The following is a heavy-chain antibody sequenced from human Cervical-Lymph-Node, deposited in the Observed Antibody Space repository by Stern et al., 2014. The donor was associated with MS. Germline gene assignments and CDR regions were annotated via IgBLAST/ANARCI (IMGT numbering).Heavy chain of an antibody. CDR2: IYYSGST. Sequence: QVQLQESGPGLVKPSETLSLTCTVSGGSISSSSYYWGWIRQPPGKGLERIGTIYYSGSTYSSPSLKSRVTISVVTAKKQFSLKRSSVPAADTAVYYCAFNFWSGYYYFDYWGQGTLVTVSS. V-gene: IGHV4-39*01. D-gene: IGHD3-3*01. CDR3: AFNFWSGYYYFDY. CDR1: GGSISSSSYY. J-gene: IGHJ4*02.